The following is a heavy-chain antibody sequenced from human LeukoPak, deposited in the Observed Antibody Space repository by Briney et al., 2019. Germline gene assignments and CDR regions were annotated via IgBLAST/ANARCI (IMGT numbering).Heavy chain of an antibody. V-gene: IGHV4-39*01. D-gene: IGHD3-22*01. J-gene: IGHJ4*02. CDR1: GGSISSSSYY. CDR3: ARPYDSSGYYPS. CDR2: IHYSGST. Sequence: SETLSLTCTVSGGSISSSSYYWGWIRQPPGKGLEWIGSIHYSGSTYYNPSLKSRVTISVDTSKNQFSLKLSSVTAADTAVYYCARPYDSSGYYPSWGQGTLVTVSS.